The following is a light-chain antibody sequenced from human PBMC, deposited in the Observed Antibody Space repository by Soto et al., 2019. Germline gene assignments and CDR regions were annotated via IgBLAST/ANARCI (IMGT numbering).Light chain of an antibody. J-gene: IGLJ1*01. Sequence: QSVLTRPRSVSGSPGQSVAISCTGASSDVGGYNYVSWYQQHPGKAPKLMIYHVNKRPSGVPDRLSGSKSGNTASLTISGLQAEDEADYYCFSYAGSLYVFGTGTKVTVL. CDR1: SSDVGGYNY. CDR3: FSYAGSLYV. CDR2: HVN. V-gene: IGLV2-11*01.